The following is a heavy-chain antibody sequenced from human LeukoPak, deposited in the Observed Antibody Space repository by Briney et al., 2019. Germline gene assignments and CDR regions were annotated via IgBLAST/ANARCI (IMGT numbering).Heavy chain of an antibody. CDR3: ARVSDTMIVVVSTQDAFDI. J-gene: IGHJ3*02. CDR2: IYYSGST. D-gene: IGHD3-22*01. V-gene: IGHV4-59*01. Sequence: SETLSLTCTVSGGSISSYYWSWIRQPPGKGLEWIGYIYYSGSTNYNPSLKSRVTISVDTSKNQFSLKLSSVTAEDTAVYYCARVSDTMIVVVSTQDAFDIWGQGTMVTVSS. CDR1: GGSISSYY.